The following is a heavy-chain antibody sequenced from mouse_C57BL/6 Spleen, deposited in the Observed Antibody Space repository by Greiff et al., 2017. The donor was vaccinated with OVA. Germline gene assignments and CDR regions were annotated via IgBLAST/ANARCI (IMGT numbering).Heavy chain of an antibody. J-gene: IGHJ1*03. CDR2: IDPSDSET. V-gene: IGHV1-52*01. CDR3: AREFPYYYGSSYVGYFDV. Sequence: QVHVKQPGAELVRPGSSVKLSCKASGYTFTSYWMHWVKQRPIQGLEWIGNIDPSDSETHYNQKFKDKATLTVDKSSSTAYMQLSSLTSEDSAVYYCAREFPYYYGSSYVGYFDVWGTGTTVTVSS. D-gene: IGHD1-1*01. CDR1: GYTFTSYW.